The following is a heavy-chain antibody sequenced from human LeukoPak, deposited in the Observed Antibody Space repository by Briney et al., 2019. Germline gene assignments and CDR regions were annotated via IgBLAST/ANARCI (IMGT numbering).Heavy chain of an antibody. CDR3: ARLYSSSSGLRASDY. J-gene: IGHJ4*02. D-gene: IGHD6-6*01. CDR1: GFTFSSYE. Sequence: PGGSLRLSCVGSGFTFSSYEMNWVRQAPGKGLEWVSYISSSGSTIFYADSVKGRFTISRDNAKNSLYLQMNSLRAEDTAVYYCARLYSSSSGLRASDYWGQGTLVTVSS. CDR2: ISSSGSTI. V-gene: IGHV3-48*03.